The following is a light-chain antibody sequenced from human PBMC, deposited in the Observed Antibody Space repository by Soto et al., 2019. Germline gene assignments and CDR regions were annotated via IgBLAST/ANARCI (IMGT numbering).Light chain of an antibody. Sequence: IVLTQSPGTLSVSPGEGATLSCRASQSVSRKLAWYQQKPGQAPRLLIYGASTRATGIPARFSGSGSGTEFTLIISSLQSEDSAVYYCQQYNSWLWTFGQGTKVDIK. CDR2: GAS. J-gene: IGKJ1*01. CDR1: QSVSRK. CDR3: QQYNSWLWT. V-gene: IGKV3-15*01.